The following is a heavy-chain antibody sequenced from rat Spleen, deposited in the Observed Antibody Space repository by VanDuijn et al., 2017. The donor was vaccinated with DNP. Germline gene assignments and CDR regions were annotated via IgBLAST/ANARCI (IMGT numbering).Heavy chain of an antibody. Sequence: EVQLVESGGGLVQPGRSLKLSCAVSGITFSDHNMAWVRQAPAKGLEWVATLSYNGGTPYYRDSVKSRFTISRDNAQSTLYLQMDSLRSEDTATYYCARHRTIMPYYYAMDAWGQGASVTVSS. CDR2: LSYNGGTP. CDR1: GITFSDHN. D-gene: IGHD1-12*01. CDR3: ARHRTIMPYYYAMDA. J-gene: IGHJ4*01. V-gene: IGHV5-7*01.